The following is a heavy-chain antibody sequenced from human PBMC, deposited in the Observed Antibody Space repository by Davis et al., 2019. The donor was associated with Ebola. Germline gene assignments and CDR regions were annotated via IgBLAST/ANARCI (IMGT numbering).Heavy chain of an antibody. CDR1: GFTFYRYE. J-gene: IGHJ4*02. D-gene: IGHD3-22*01. V-gene: IGHV3-48*03. CDR2: ISGSATST. Sequence: GGSLRLSCAASGFTFYRYEMNWVRQAPGKGLEWVSYISGSATSTFYADSVKGRFTISRDNARDSLYLQMDSLRAEDTATYYCARVTLWWDDDSGGPTTYYYDIWGQGALVTVSS. CDR3: ARVTLWWDDDSGGPTTYYYDI.